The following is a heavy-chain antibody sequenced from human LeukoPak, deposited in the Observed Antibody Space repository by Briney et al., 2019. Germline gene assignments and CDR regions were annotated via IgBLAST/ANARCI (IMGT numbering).Heavy chain of an antibody. CDR1: GFTFSNAW. CDR3: TTDSRCNWNYPRSDY. CDR2: IKSKTDGGTT. D-gene: IGHD1-7*01. J-gene: IGHJ4*02. Sequence: PGGSLRLSCAASGFTFSNAWMSWVRQAPGKGLEWVGRIKSKTDGGTTDYAAPVKGRFTISRDDSKNTLYLQMNSLKTEDTAVYYCTTDSRCNWNYPRSDYWGQGTLVTVSS. V-gene: IGHV3-15*01.